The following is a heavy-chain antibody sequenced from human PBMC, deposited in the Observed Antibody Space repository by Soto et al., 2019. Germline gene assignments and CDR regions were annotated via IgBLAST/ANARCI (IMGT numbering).Heavy chain of an antibody. J-gene: IGHJ3*02. Sequence: PGGSLRLSCAASGFTFSNYGMHWVRQAPGKGLEWVAVIWYDGSNKYYADSVKGRFTISRDNSKNTLYLQMNSLRAEDTAVYYCARGAYYYDSSGYSRGSGAFDIWGQGTTVTVSS. V-gene: IGHV3-33*01. CDR2: IWYDGSNK. CDR1: GFTFSNYG. D-gene: IGHD3-22*01. CDR3: ARGAYYYDSSGYSRGSGAFDI.